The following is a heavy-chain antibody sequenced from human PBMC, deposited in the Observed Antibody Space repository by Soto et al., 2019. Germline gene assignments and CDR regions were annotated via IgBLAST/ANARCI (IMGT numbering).Heavy chain of an antibody. V-gene: IGHV3-11*01. J-gene: IGHJ4*02. CDR3: ARDLGYYDSSGYFDY. CDR2: ISSSGSAI. CDR1: GFTFSDYY. D-gene: IGHD3-22*01. Sequence: QVRLVESGGGLVKPGGSLRLSCAASGFTFSDYYMSWIRQAPGKGLEWVSYISSSGSAIYYADSVQGRFTIARDNAKNSLYLQMNSLRAEDTAVYYCARDLGYYDSSGYFDYWGQGTLVTVSS.